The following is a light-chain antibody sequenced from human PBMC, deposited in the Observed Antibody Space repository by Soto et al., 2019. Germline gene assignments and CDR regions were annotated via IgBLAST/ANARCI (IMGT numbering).Light chain of an antibody. CDR1: QRVSSSY. Sequence: EIVLTQSPGTLSLSPGERATLACRAIQRVSSSYLAWYQQKPCQAPRLLIYGASSSATGIPDRFSGSGSGTDLTLTIIRLEPEDSAVYYCQHYGSSPRTFGQGTKLEIK. CDR2: GAS. CDR3: QHYGSSPRT. V-gene: IGKV3-20*01. J-gene: IGKJ1*01.